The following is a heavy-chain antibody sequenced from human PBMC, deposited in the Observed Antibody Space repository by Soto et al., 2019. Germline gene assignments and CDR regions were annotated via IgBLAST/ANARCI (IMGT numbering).Heavy chain of an antibody. CDR3: ARQNCSSTSCLYYYCYYGMDV. D-gene: IGHD2-2*01. CDR2: IYPGDSDT. Sequence: PGESLKISCKGSGYSFTSYWIGWVRQMPGKGLEWMGIIYPGDSDTRYSPSFQGQVTISADKSISTAYLQWSSLKASDTAMYYCARQNCSSTSCLYYYCYYGMDVWGQGTTVTVSS. J-gene: IGHJ6*02. V-gene: IGHV5-51*01. CDR1: GYSFTSYW.